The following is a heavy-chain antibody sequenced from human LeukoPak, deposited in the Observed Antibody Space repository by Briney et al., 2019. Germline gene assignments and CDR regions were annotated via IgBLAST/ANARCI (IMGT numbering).Heavy chain of an antibody. J-gene: IGHJ5*02. CDR2: IYYSGST. CDR3: ARDYGRSSLWRGFFGP. Sequence: SETLSLTCTVSGGSISSGGYYWSWIRQHPGKGLEWIGYIYYSGSTNYNPSLKSRVTISVDTSKNQFSLKLSSVTAADTAVYYCARDYGRSSLWRGFFGPWGQGTLVTVSS. CDR1: GGSISSGGYY. D-gene: IGHD3-10*01. V-gene: IGHV4-61*08.